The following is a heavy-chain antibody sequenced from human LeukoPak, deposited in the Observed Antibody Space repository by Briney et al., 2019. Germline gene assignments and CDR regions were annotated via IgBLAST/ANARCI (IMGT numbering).Heavy chain of an antibody. D-gene: IGHD6-19*01. CDR1: GFSLSSRW. CDR2: IKQDSSEI. V-gene: IGHV3-7*01. Sequence: GGSLRLSCVASGFSLSSRWMSWVRQAPGKGLEWVANIKQDSSEIHYVDSVKGRFTISRENAKNSLYLQMNNLRAEDTAVHYCAREGRYSGCEYWGQGTLVTVSS. CDR3: AREGRYSGCEY. J-gene: IGHJ4*02.